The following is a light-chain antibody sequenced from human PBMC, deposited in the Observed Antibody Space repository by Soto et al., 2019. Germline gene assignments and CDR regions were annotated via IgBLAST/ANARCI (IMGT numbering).Light chain of an antibody. V-gene: IGKV3-20*01. CDR2: GAS. J-gene: IGKJ4*01. CDR1: QSVSSNY. Sequence: EIVLTQSPGTLSLSPGERATLSCRASQSVSSNYLAWYQQKPGQAPRLLIYGASSRATGISDRFSGSGSGTDFTLTISRLEPEGSAVYYCQQYGRSPLTFGGGTKVEIK. CDR3: QQYGRSPLT.